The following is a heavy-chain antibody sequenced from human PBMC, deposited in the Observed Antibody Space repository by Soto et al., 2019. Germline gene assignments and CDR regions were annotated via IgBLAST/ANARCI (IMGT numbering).Heavy chain of an antibody. V-gene: IGHV1-18*01. D-gene: IGHD2-15*01. CDR3: ARDILFDY. CDR2: INPYTGNT. CDR1: GYIFVNYG. Sequence: ASVKVSCKASGYIFVNYGIAWVRQAPGQRLEWMGWINPYTGNTKYAKKVQGRVTITTDTSASTAYMELSSLRSEDTAVYYCARDILFDYWGQGTLVTVSS. J-gene: IGHJ4*02.